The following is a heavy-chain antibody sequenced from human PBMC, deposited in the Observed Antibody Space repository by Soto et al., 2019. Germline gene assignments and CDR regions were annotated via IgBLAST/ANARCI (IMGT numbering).Heavy chain of an antibody. V-gene: IGHV3-30*18. CDR3: AKCPGVAAAGPPFDP. CDR1: GFRFSDYG. J-gene: IGHJ5*02. Sequence: QEQLVESGGGVVQPGRSLRLSCAASGFRFSDYGLHWVRQAPGKGPEWVAVISYDGSNKYYADSVKGRFTIYRDNSKNTVYLQMNSLRAEDTALYYCAKCPGVAAAGPPFDPWGQGTLVTVSS. CDR2: ISYDGSNK. D-gene: IGHD6-13*01.